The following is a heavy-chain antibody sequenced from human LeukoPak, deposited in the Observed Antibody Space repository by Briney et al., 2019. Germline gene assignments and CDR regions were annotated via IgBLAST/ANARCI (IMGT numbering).Heavy chain of an antibody. J-gene: IGHJ4*02. CDR3: ARHESGSYRY. Sequence: GAALQISCKGSGYSFTSYWIGWVRQLPGKGLEWMGIIYPGDSDARYSPSFQGQVTISADKSISTAYLQWSSLKASDTAMYYCARHESGSYRYWGQGTLVTVSS. V-gene: IGHV5-51*01. D-gene: IGHD1-26*01. CDR1: GYSFTSYW. CDR2: IYPGDSDA.